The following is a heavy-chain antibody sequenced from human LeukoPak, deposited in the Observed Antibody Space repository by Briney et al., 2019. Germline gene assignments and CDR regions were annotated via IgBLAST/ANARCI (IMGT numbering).Heavy chain of an antibody. D-gene: IGHD3-22*01. V-gene: IGHV4-4*02. CDR2: IYHSGST. Sequence: SETLSLTCAVSGGSISSSNWWSWVRQPPGKGLEWIGEIYHSGSTNYNPSLKSRVTISVDKSKNQFSLKLSSVTAADTAVYYCARSITMIVVAGNAFDIWGQGTMVTVSS. CDR1: GGSISSSNW. J-gene: IGHJ3*02. CDR3: ARSITMIVVAGNAFDI.